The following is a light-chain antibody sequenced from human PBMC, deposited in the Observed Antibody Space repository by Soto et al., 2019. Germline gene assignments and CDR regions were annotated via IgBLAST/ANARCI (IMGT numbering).Light chain of an antibody. Sequence: EIVMTQSPAPLSVSPGEIATLSCRASQSVSSNLAGYQQKPGQAPRLLIFGASNRATAIPGRFTGSGSGTEFTLPITSLQSEDFAVYYCQQYNTWPPLTFGGGTKVEIK. CDR2: GAS. CDR1: QSVSSN. J-gene: IGKJ4*01. V-gene: IGKV3-15*01. CDR3: QQYNTWPPLT.